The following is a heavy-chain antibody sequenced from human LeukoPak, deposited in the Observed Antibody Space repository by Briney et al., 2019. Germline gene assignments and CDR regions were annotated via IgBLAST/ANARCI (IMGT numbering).Heavy chain of an antibody. D-gene: IGHD3-3*01. J-gene: IGHJ4*02. V-gene: IGHV1-2*02. Sequence: ASVKVSCKASGYTFTGYYMHWVRQAPGQGLEWMGWINPNSGVTNYAQQFQGRVTMTRDTSISTAYMELSRLRSDDTAVYYCAIYDFWSGYYSAIPLDYWGQGTLVTVSS. CDR3: AIYDFWSGYYSAIPLDY. CDR1: GYTFTGYY. CDR2: INPNSGVT.